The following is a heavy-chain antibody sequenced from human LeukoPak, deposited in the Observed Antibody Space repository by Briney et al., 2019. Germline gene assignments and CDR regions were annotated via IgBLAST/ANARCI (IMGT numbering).Heavy chain of an antibody. CDR1: GYSFTDYY. Sequence: EASVKVSCKTSGYSFTDYYIHWVRQAPRQGLEWMAWINTKTGRTSSARKFQGRVTMTRDPSITTVYMDMAWLTSDDTAIYFCARADFIDAGPYLIGPWGQGTLVTVSS. J-gene: IGHJ5*02. V-gene: IGHV1-2*02. D-gene: IGHD3-3*01. CDR3: ARADFIDAGPYLIGP. CDR2: INTKTGRT.